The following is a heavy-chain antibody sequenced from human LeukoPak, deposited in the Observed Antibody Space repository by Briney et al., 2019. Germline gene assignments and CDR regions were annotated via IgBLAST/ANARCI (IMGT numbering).Heavy chain of an antibody. CDR2: IYYSGST. CDR3: ARVGSGWEGYYVDY. J-gene: IGHJ4*02. Sequence: SQTLPLTCTVSGGSISSYYWSWIRQPPGKGLEWIGYIYYSGSTNYNPSLKSRVTISVDTSKNQFSLKLSSVTAADTAVYDCARVGSGWEGYYVDYWGQGTMVTVSP. V-gene: IGHV4-59*12. CDR1: GGSISSYY. D-gene: IGHD6-19*01.